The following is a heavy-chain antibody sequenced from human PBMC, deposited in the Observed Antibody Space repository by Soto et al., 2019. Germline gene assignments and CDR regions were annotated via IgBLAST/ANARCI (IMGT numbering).Heavy chain of an antibody. V-gene: IGHV1-69*02. Sequence: QVQLVRSGAEVKKPGSSVKVSCKASGGTFSSYTISWVRQAPGQGLEWMGRIIPILGIANYAQKFQGRVTITADKSTSTAYMELSSLRSEDTAVYYCARGGEGYDAFDIWGQGTMVTVSS. CDR1: GGTFSSYT. J-gene: IGHJ3*02. D-gene: IGHD3-16*01. CDR3: ARGGEGYDAFDI. CDR2: IIPILGIA.